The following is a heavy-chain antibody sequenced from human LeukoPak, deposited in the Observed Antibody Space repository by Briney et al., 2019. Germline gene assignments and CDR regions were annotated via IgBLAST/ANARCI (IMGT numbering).Heavy chain of an antibody. D-gene: IGHD4-11*01. CDR2: ISAGATNL. J-gene: IGHJ5*02. V-gene: IGHV3-11*01. Sequence: PGGSLRLSCEASGVTLNDYYMTWIRQAPGKGLEWVSDISAGATNLYYGDSVKGRFTISRDNARNSLFLEMNNLRVEDTAIYYCARGGGHCYSNSCASLPLDLWGQGTLVTVSS. CDR1: GVTLNDYY. CDR3: ARGGGHCYSNSCASLPLDL.